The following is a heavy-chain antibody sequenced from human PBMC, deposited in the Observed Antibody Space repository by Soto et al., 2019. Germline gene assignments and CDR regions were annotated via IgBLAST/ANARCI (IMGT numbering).Heavy chain of an antibody. D-gene: IGHD6-19*01. CDR1: GYTFTSYY. Sequence: ASVKVSGKASGYTFTSYYMHWVRQAPGQGLEWMGIINPSGGSTSYAQKFQGRVTMTRDTSTSTVYMELSSLRSEDTAVYYCARDRRIAVAGKFWFDPWGQGTLVTVSS. J-gene: IGHJ5*02. CDR2: INPSGGST. CDR3: ARDRRIAVAGKFWFDP. V-gene: IGHV1-46*01.